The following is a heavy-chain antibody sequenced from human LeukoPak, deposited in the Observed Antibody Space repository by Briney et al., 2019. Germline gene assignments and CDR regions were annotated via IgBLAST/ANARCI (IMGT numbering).Heavy chain of an antibody. CDR2: INWNGGST. Sequence: PGGSLRLSCAASGFSFDDYGMSWVRQAPGKGLEWVSGINWNGGSTGYADSVKGRFTISRDNAKNSLYLQMNSLRAEDTALYYCARGVRYFDWNDAFDIWGQGTMVTVSS. V-gene: IGHV3-20*04. D-gene: IGHD3-9*01. CDR1: GFSFDDYG. CDR3: ARGVRYFDWNDAFDI. J-gene: IGHJ3*02.